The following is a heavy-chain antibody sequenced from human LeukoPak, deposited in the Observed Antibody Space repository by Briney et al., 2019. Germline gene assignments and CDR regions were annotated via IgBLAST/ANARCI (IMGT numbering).Heavy chain of an antibody. CDR1: GYRFNSYW. CDR3: ARPNITSYYDSRGYDAFDV. V-gene: IGHV5-51*01. D-gene: IGHD3-22*01. CDR2: IYPDDSDT. Sequence: GESLKISCKGSGYRFNSYWIAWVRQMPGKGLEWMGIIYPDDSDTRYSPSFQGQVTISADKSVRTAYLQWSSLKASDTAMYYCARPNITSYYDSRGYDAFDVWGQGTMVTVSS. J-gene: IGHJ3*01.